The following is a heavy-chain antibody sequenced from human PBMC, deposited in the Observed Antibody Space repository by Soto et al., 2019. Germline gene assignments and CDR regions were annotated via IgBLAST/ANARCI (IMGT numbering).Heavy chain of an antibody. CDR2: ILNDGSKK. V-gene: IGHV3-30-3*01. Sequence: ESGGGVVQAGRSLRLSCTASGFTFSSDAMHWVRQAPGKGLEWVAVILNDGSKKYYADSVKGRFSISRENSKNTLNLQMNSLRGEDTAVYYCARDRGGVAPDYWGQGTLVTVSS. D-gene: IGHD3-3*01. J-gene: IGHJ4*02. CDR1: GFTFSSDA. CDR3: ARDRGGVAPDY.